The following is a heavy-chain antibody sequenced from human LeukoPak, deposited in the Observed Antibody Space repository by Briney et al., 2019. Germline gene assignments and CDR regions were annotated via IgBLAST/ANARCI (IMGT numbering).Heavy chain of an antibody. CDR2: FDPGNGEI. D-gene: IGHD3-3*01. V-gene: IGHV1-24*01. J-gene: IGHJ4*02. CDR1: GHSLSDLT. Sequence: ASVKVSCKVSGHSLSDLTMHWVRQAPGKGLEWMGGFDPGNGEIIYAQKFQGRVTMTEDASTDTAYMELSSLKSEDTAVYYCAAGGLYDLLPYWGQGTLVTVSS. CDR3: AAGGLYDLLPY.